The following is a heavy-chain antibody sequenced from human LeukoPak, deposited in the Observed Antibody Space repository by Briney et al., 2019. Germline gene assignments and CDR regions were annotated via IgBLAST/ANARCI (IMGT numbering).Heavy chain of an antibody. J-gene: IGHJ6*03. CDR3: ARRVQGQYSSGKGYYYYMDV. Sequence: GGSLRLSCAASGFTFSSYGMHWVRQAPGKGLEWVAVISYDGSNKYYADSVKGRFTISRDNSKNTLYLQMNSLRAEDTAVYYCARRVQGQYSSGKGYYYYMDVWGKGTTVTVSS. V-gene: IGHV3-30*03. CDR2: ISYDGSNK. D-gene: IGHD6-25*01. CDR1: GFTFSSYG.